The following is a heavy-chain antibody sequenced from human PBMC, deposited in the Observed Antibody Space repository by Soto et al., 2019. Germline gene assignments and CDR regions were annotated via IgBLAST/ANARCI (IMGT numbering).Heavy chain of an antibody. J-gene: IGHJ5*02. CDR1: GGSISSGGYY. V-gene: IGHV4-31*03. Sequence: SETLSLTCTVSGGSISSGGYYWSWIRQHPGKGLEWIGYIYYSGSTYYNPSLKSRVTISVDTSKNQFSLKLSSVTAADTAVYYCARALAAAGTPNWFDPWGQGTLVTVS. CDR2: IYYSGST. CDR3: ARALAAAGTPNWFDP. D-gene: IGHD6-13*01.